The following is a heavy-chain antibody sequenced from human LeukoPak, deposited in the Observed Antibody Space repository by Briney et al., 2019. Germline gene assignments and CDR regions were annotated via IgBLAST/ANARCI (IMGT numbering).Heavy chain of an antibody. J-gene: IGHJ4*02. D-gene: IGHD6-13*01. Sequence: GGSLRLSCAASGFTFSSYSMSWVRQAPGKGLEWVSSISSSSNYIYYADSVKGRFTISRDNSKNTLYLQMNSLRAEDTAVYYCAKDGRSSSSWYYYYWGQGTLVTVSS. CDR1: GFTFSSYS. V-gene: IGHV3-21*04. CDR3: AKDGRSSSSWYYYY. CDR2: ISSSSNYI.